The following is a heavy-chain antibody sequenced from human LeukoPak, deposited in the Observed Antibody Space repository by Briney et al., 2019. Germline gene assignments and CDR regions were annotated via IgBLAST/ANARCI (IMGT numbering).Heavy chain of an antibody. D-gene: IGHD3-10*01. CDR1: GGPISSSSYF. Sequence: SETLSLTCTVSGGPISSSSYFWGWIRQPPGEGLEFIGSIYVSGSTYYNPSLKSRVTISVDTSKNHFSLKLSSVTAADTAVYYCARPKYYYGSGTDGAFDVWGQGTMVTVSS. J-gene: IGHJ3*01. CDR2: IYVSGST. CDR3: ARPKYYYGSGTDGAFDV. V-gene: IGHV4-39*01.